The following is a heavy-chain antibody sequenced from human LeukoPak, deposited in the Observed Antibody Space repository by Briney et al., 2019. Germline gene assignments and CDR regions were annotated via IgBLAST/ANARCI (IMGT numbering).Heavy chain of an antibody. J-gene: IGHJ4*02. CDR3: ARGQISTVVVAATYFDY. D-gene: IGHD2-15*01. CDR1: GFTFSNAW. CDR2: INHSGST. V-gene: IGHV4-34*01. Sequence: PGGSLRLSCAASGFTFSNAWMSWIRQPPGKGLEWIGEINHSGSTNYNPSLKSRVTISVDTSKNQFSLKLSSVTAADTAVYYCARGQISTVVVAATYFDYWGQGTLVTVSS.